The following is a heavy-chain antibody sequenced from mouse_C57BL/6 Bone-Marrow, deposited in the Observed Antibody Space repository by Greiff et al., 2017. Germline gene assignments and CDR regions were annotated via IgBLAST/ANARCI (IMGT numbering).Heavy chain of an antibody. D-gene: IGHD2-3*01. J-gene: IGHJ2*01. CDR1: GYTFTNYW. V-gene: IGHV1-63*01. Sequence: QVQLKESGAELVRPGTSVKMSCKASGYTFTNYWIGWAKQRPGHGLEWIGDIYPGGGYTNYNEKFKGKATLTADKSSSTAYMQFSSLTSEDSAIYYCARFDGYYVDYWGQGTTLTVSS. CDR2: IYPGGGYT. CDR3: ARFDGYYVDY.